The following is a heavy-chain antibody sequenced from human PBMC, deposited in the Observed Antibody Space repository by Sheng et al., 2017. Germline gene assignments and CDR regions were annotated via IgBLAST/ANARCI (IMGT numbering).Heavy chain of an antibody. J-gene: IGHJ4*02. CDR2: IKQDESEK. CDR3: ARAWAQVGTAVPPLDH. D-gene: IGHD6-13*01. V-gene: IGHV3-7*03. CDR1: GFTFRSYW. Sequence: EVRLVESGGGLVQPGGSLRLSCAATGFTFRSYWMTWVRQAPGKGLQWVANIKQDESEKYYVDSVKGRFTISRDNAKNSLYLQMNSLRADDTAIYYCARAWAQVGTAVPPLDHWGQGTPGHRLL.